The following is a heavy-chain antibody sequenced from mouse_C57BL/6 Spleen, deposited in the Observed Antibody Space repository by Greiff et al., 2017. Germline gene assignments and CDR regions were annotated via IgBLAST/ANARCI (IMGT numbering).Heavy chain of an antibody. CDR3: ARSGTTVVADY. V-gene: IGHV1-52*01. Sequence: QVQLQQPGAELVRPGSSVKLSCKASGYTFTSYWMHWVKQRPIQGLEWIGNIDPSDSETHYNQKFKDKATLTVDKSSSTAYMQLSSLTSEYSAVYYCARSGTTVVADYWGQGTTLTVSS. D-gene: IGHD1-1*01. CDR1: GYTFTSYW. J-gene: IGHJ2*01. CDR2: IDPSDSET.